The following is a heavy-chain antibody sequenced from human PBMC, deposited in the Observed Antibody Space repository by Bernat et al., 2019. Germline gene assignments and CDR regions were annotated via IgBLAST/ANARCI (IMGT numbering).Heavy chain of an antibody. CDR3: ARGKYCTNGVCYFADY. J-gene: IGHJ4*02. CDR1: GFTFSSYA. D-gene: IGHD2-8*01. V-gene: IGHV3-30-3*01. Sequence: QVQLVESGGGVVQPGRSLRLSCAASGFTFSSYAMHWVRQAPGKGLEGVAVITYDGSNKYYADSVKGRFTISRDNSKNTLYLQMNSLRAEDTAVYYCARGKYCTNGVCYFADYWGQGTLVTVSS. CDR2: ITYDGSNK.